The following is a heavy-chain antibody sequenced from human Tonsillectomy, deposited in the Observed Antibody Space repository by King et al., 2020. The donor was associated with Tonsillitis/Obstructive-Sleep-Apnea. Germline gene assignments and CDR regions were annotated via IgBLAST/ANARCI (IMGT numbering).Heavy chain of an antibody. Sequence: QLVQSGAEVKKPGASVKVSCKASGYTFTNSGITWVRQAPGQGLEWMGWISNYNKNTHYAQNLQGRVTMTTDTSTSTAYMELRSLRSDDTALYYCARDGDFCVDYWGRGTLVTVSS. D-gene: IGHD3-3*01. CDR1: GYTFTNSG. CDR2: ISNYNKNT. V-gene: IGHV1-18*01. CDR3: ARDGDFCVDY. J-gene: IGHJ4*02.